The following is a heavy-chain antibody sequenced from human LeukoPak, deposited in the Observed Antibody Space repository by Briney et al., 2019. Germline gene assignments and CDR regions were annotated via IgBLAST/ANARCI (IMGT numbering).Heavy chain of an antibody. CDR3: ARESQQQLEAPYWYFDL. Sequence: GGSLRLSCAVSGITLSNYGMSWVRQAPGKGLEWVSVIYSGGSTYYADSVKGRFTISRHNSKNTLYLQMNSLRAEDTAVYYCARESQQQLEAPYWYFDLWGRGTLVTVSS. CDR1: GITLSNYG. CDR2: IYSGGST. J-gene: IGHJ2*01. D-gene: IGHD6-13*01. V-gene: IGHV3-53*04.